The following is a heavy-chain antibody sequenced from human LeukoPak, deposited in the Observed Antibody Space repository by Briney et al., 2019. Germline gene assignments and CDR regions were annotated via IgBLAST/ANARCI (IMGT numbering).Heavy chain of an antibody. CDR2: ISYDGSNK. V-gene: IGHV3-30*03. CDR1: GFTFSSYG. D-gene: IGHD6-13*01. CDR3: ARGIAAADPFDY. Sequence: GGSLRLSCAASGFTFSSYGMHWVRQAPGKGLEWVAVISYDGSNKYYADSVKGRFTISRDNSKNTLYLQMNSLRAEDTAVYYCARGIAAADPFDYWGQGTLVTVSS. J-gene: IGHJ4*02.